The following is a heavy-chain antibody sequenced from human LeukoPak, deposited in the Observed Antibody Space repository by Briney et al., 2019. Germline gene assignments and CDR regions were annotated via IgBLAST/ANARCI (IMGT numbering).Heavy chain of an antibody. CDR2: ISYDGSNK. V-gene: IGHV3-30*18. CDR3: AKEYSSGWYYFDY. J-gene: IGHJ4*02. Sequence: GGSLRLSCAASGFTFSSYGMHWVRQAPGKGLEWVAVISYDGSNKYYADSVKGRFTISRDNSKNTLYLQMNSLRAEDTAVYYCAKEYSSGWYYFDYWGQGTLVTVSS. CDR1: GFTFSSYG. D-gene: IGHD6-19*01.